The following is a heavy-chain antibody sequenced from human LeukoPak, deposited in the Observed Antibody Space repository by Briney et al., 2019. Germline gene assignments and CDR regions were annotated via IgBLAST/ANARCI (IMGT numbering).Heavy chain of an antibody. V-gene: IGHV4-4*07. Sequence: SEILSLTCTVSGGSISSYYWSWIRQPAGKGLEWIGRIYTSGSTNYNPSLKSRVTISVDTSKNQFSLKLSSVTAADTAVYYCARVGDGSGSYYEPPSFDYWGQGTLVTVSS. D-gene: IGHD3-10*01. CDR3: ARVGDGSGSYYEPPSFDY. J-gene: IGHJ4*02. CDR2: IYTSGST. CDR1: GGSISSYY.